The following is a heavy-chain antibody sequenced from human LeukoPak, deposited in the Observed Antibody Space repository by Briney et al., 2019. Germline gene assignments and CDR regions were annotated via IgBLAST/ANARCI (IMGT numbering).Heavy chain of an antibody. J-gene: IGHJ6*03. V-gene: IGHV1-69*05. CDR3: GARHYYYMDV. CDR1: GGTFSSYA. Sequence: SVKVSCKASGGTFSSYAISWVRQAPGQGLEWMGRIIPIFGTANYAQKFQGRVTITTDESTSTAFMELSSLRSEDTAVYYCGARHYYYMDVWGKGTTVTVSS. CDR2: IIPIFGTA.